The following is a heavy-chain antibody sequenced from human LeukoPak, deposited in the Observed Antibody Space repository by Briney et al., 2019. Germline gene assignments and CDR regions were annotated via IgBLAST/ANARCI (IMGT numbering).Heavy chain of an antibody. V-gene: IGHV3-21*01. J-gene: IGHJ3*02. D-gene: IGHD6-19*01. CDR1: GFTFSSFT. CDR3: AKSSSGGWYLLGDAFDI. CDR2: ISSGSGYI. Sequence: PGGSLRLSCAASGFTFSSFTMHWVRQAPGKGLEWVSSISSGSGYIYYADSVKGRFTISRDNAKNSLYLQMNSLRAEDTAVYYCAKSSSGGWYLLGDAFDIWGQGTMVTVSS.